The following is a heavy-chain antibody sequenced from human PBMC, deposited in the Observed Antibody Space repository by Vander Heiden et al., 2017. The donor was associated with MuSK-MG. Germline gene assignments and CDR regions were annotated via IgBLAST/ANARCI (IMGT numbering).Heavy chain of an antibody. V-gene: IGHV4-61*02. CDR1: GGSISRGTYY. Sequence: QVQLQESGPGLVKPSQTLSLTCSVSGGSISRGTYYWTWIRQPAGKRLEWIGHIYTSGSTIYSSSLKSRVIISGDTSKNHFSLELTSVTAADTAVYYCARATAYCSGSGCNYFDSWGQGTLVTVSS. J-gene: IGHJ4*02. D-gene: IGHD2-15*01. CDR2: IYTSGST. CDR3: ARATAYCSGSGCNYFDS.